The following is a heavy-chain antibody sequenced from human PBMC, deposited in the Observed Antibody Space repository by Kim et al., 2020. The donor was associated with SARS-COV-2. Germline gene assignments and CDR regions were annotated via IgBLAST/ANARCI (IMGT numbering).Heavy chain of an antibody. CDR3: TGLVDFDY. J-gene: IGHJ4*02. CDR1: GFTFSSYW. Sequence: GGSLRLFCAASGFTFSSYWMHWVRQAPGKGLVWVSHINSDGSSTTYADSVKGRFTISRDNAKNTLYLQMNSLRAEDTAVYYCTGLVDFDYWGQGTLVTVSS. V-gene: IGHV3-74*01. D-gene: IGHD2-15*01. CDR2: INSDGSST.